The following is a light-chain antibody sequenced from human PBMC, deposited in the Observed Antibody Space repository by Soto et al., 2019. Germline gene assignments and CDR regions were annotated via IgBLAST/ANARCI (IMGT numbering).Light chain of an antibody. J-gene: IGKJ1*01. CDR2: DAS. CDR3: QQRSNWPPWT. Sequence: EIVLTQSPATLSLSPGERATLSCRASQSVSSYLAWYQQKPGQAPRLLIYDASNRATGIPARFSGSGSGTDFTLTISSLETEDFAVYYWQQRSNWPPWTFGQGTKVEIK. CDR1: QSVSSY. V-gene: IGKV3-11*01.